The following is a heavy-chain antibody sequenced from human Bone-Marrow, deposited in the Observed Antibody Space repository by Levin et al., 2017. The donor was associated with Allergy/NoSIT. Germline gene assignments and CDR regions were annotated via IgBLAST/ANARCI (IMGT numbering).Heavy chain of an antibody. D-gene: IGHD2-2*01. CDR3: AKELGYCSSTSCQYYGMDV. V-gene: IGHV3-23*01. J-gene: IGHJ6*02. CDR2: ISGSGGST. CDR1: GFTFSSYA. Sequence: GESLKISCAASGFTFSSYAMSWVRQAPGKGLEWVSAISGSGGSTYYADSVKGRFTISRDNSKNTLYLQMNSLRAEDTAVYYCAKELGYCSSTSCQYYGMDVWGQGTTVTVSS.